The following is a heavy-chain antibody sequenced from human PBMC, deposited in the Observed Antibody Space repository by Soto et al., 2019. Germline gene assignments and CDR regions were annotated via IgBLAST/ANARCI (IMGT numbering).Heavy chain of an antibody. CDR2: IYYSGST. J-gene: IGHJ5*02. CDR3: ARSVFP. Sequence: QVQLQESGPGLVKPSQTLSLTCTVSGGSISSGGYYWSWIRKHPGKGLEWIGYIYYSGSTYDIPAVKTRVTISVVASKDQFSLKRSSVTAADTAVYYCARSVFPCGQGTLVTVSS. V-gene: IGHV4-31*03. CDR1: GGSISSGGYY.